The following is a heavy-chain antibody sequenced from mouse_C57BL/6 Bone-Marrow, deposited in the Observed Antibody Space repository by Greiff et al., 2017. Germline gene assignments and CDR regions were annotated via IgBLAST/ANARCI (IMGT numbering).Heavy chain of an antibody. Sequence: VQGVESGAELVKPGASVKISCKASGYAFSSYWMNWVKQRPGKGLEWIGQIYPGDGDTNYNGKFKGKATLTADKSSSTAYMQLSSLTSEDSAVYFCARPGGFAYWGQGTLVTVSA. CDR3: ARPGGFAY. J-gene: IGHJ3*01. CDR2: IYPGDGDT. V-gene: IGHV1-80*01. CDR1: GYAFSSYW.